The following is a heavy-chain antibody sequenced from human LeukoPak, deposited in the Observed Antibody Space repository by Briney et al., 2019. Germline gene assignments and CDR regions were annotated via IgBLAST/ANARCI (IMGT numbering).Heavy chain of an antibody. CDR3: ASSGSYGSAFDI. CDR1: GYTFTSYY. D-gene: IGHD1-26*01. CDR2: INPSGGST. Sequence: ASVKVSCKASGYTFTSYYMHWVRQAPGQGLEWMGIINPSGGSTSYAQKFRGRVTMTRDMSTSTVYMELSSLRSEDTAVYYCASSGSYGSAFDIWGQGTMVTVSS. V-gene: IGHV1-46*01. J-gene: IGHJ3*02.